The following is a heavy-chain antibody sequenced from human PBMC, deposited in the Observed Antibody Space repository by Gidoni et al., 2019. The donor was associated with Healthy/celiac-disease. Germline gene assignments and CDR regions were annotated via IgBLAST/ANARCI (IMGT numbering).Heavy chain of an antibody. D-gene: IGHD3-3*01. CDR2: ISYDGSNT. J-gene: IGHJ6*02. CDR3: ARDRTYDDFWSGYYNSYYGMDV. Sequence: KGLEWVAVISYDGSNTYYADSVTGRFTSSRDNSKNTLYLQMNSLRAEDTAVYYCARDRTYDDFWSGYYNSYYGMDVWGQGTTVTVSS. V-gene: IGHV3-30-3*01.